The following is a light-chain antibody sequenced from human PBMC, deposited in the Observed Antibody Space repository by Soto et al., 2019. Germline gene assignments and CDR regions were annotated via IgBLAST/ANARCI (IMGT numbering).Light chain of an antibody. Sequence: SALTQPASGSGSPGPTITISCTGTISDIGGSNYVSWYQQHPGKAPKLIIYEVTNRPSGVSDRFSGSKSDNTASLIISGLQAEDEAHYYCSSYRITTVVFRSGTKVTVL. CDR3: SSYRITTVV. V-gene: IGLV2-14*01. CDR2: EVT. J-gene: IGLJ1*01. CDR1: ISDIGGSNY.